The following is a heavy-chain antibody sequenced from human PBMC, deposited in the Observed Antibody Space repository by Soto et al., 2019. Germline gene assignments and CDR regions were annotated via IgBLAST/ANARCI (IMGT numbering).Heavy chain of an antibody. J-gene: IGHJ6*02. V-gene: IGHV1-8*01. CDR3: ARGGDIVVVVAAIKYYGMDV. CDR1: GYTFTSYD. D-gene: IGHD2-15*01. Sequence: ASVKVSCKASGYTFTSYDINWVRQATGQGLEWMGWMNPNSGNTGYAQKFQGRVTITADESTSTAYMELSSLRSEDTAVYYCARGGDIVVVVAAIKYYGMDVWGQGTTVTVSS. CDR2: MNPNSGNT.